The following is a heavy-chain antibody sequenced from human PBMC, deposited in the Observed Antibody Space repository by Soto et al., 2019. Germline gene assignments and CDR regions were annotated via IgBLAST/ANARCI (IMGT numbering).Heavy chain of an antibody. V-gene: IGHV1-69*12. J-gene: IGHJ6*02. D-gene: IGHD1-1*01. CDR2: IMPVFPTP. Sequence: QVQLVQSGAEVKKPGSSVKVSCKASGGTFSTSAISWVRQAPGQGLEWVGGIMPVFPTPDYAQNFQGRVTIPADESTTPAYLELTSLRADDTAVYYCARDKDRLQLGGNYYYILDVWGQGTAITVSS. CDR1: GGTFSTSA. CDR3: ARDKDRLQLGGNYYYILDV.